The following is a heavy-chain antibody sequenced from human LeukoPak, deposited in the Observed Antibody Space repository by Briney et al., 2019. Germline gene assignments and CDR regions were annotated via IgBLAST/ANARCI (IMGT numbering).Heavy chain of an antibody. Sequence: GASVKVSCKASGYTFTSYGISWVRQAPGQGLEWMGWVSAYNGNTNYAQKLQGRVTMTTDTSTSTAYMELRSLRSDDTAVYYCARDRPYDFWSGYSRFDYWGQGTLVTVPS. CDR3: ARDRPYDFWSGYSRFDY. J-gene: IGHJ4*02. CDR1: GYTFTSYG. CDR2: VSAYNGNT. V-gene: IGHV1-18*01. D-gene: IGHD3-3*01.